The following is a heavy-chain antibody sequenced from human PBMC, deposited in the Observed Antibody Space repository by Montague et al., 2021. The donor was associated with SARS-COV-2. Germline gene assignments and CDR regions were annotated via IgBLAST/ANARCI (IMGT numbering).Heavy chain of an antibody. CDR2: IYTSGST. CDR1: GGSISSGSYY. J-gene: IGHJ5*02. CDR3: ARMGWLRGWFDP. D-gene: IGHD5-12*01. V-gene: IGHV4-61*02. Sequence: TLSLTCTVSGGSISSGSYYWSWTRQPAGKGLEWIGRIYTSGSTNYNPSLKSRVTISVDTSKNQFSLKLSSVTAADTAVYYCARMGWLRGWFDPWGQGTLVTVSS.